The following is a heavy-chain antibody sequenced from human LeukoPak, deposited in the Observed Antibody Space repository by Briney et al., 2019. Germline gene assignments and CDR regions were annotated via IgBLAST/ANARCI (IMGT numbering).Heavy chain of an antibody. Sequence: SETLSLTCTVSSGSLGSYYWNWLRQPAGKVLEWIGHIYTSGSTNYNPSLKSRVTMSVDTSKNQFSLKLNSVTAADTAFYYCAREYSSSSGKALDYWGQGTLVTVSS. D-gene: IGHD6-6*01. J-gene: IGHJ4*02. CDR2: IYTSGST. CDR1: SGSLGSYY. CDR3: AREYSSSSGKALDY. V-gene: IGHV4-4*07.